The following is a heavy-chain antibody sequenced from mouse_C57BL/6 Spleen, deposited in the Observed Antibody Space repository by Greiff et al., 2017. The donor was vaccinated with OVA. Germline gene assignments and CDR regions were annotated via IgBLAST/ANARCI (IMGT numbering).Heavy chain of an antibody. J-gene: IGHJ2*01. Sequence: EVKLMESGPGLVKPSQSLSLTCSVTGYSITSGYYWNWIRQFPGNKLEWMGYISYDGSNNYNTSLKNRISITRDTSKNQFFLKLNSVTTEDTATYYCARDYYGSSDYWGQGTTLTVSS. D-gene: IGHD1-1*01. CDR3: ARDYYGSSDY. CDR1: GYSITSGYY. CDR2: ISYDGSN. V-gene: IGHV3-6*01.